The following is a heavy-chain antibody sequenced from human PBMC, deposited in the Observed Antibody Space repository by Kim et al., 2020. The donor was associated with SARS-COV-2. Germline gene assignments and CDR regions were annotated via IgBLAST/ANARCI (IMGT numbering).Heavy chain of an antibody. CDR2: MSSGGNTV. V-gene: IGHV3-11*01. Sequence: GGSLRLSCATSGFTFNDYYMAWIRQTPGKTLEWVALMSSGGNTVYYGDSVKGRFIISRDSSMSSLFLQMTNLRVDDTAVYYCARLSYYYYVTFWSQGTLV. J-gene: IGHJ4*02. CDR1: GFTFNDYY. D-gene: IGHD3-10*02. CDR3: ARLSYYYYVTF.